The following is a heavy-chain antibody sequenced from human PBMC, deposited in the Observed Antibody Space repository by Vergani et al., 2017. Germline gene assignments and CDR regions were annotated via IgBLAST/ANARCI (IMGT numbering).Heavy chain of an antibody. V-gene: IGHV3-30*02. D-gene: IGHD6-19*01. CDR2: IRYDGSNK. CDR1: GFTFSRYG. Sequence: QVQLVESGGGVVQPGGSLRLSCAASGFTFSRYGMHWVRQAPGKGLEWVAFIRYDGSNKYYADSVKGRFTISRDNSKNTLYLQMNSLRVEDTAVYYCAKAAVDGSVWAFDYWGQGTLVTVSS. CDR3: AKAAVDGSVWAFDY. J-gene: IGHJ4*02.